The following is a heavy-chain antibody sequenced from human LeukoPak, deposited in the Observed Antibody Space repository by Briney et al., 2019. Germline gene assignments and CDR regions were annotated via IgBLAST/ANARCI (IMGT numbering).Heavy chain of an antibody. D-gene: IGHD3-22*01. J-gene: IGHJ3*02. V-gene: IGHV4-34*01. Sequence: SETLSLTCAVYGGSFSGYYWRWIRQPPGKGLEWIGEINHSGSTNYNPSLKSRVTISVDTSKSQFSVKLSSVTGADTAVYYCASWLYDSSGYYYGAFDIWGQGTMVTVSS. CDR1: GGSFSGYY. CDR3: ASWLYDSSGYYYGAFDI. CDR2: INHSGST.